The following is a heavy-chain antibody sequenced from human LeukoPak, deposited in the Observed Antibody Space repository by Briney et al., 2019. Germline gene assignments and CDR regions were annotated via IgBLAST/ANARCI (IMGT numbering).Heavy chain of an antibody. J-gene: IGHJ4*02. CDR2: ISSNGGST. V-gene: IGHV3-64*01. CDR3: ARGRHIVGAPVPFDY. CDR1: GFTFSSYA. D-gene: IGHD1-26*01. Sequence: GGSLRLSCAASGFTFSSYAMHWVRQAPGKGLEYVSAISSNGGSTYYANSVKGRFTISRDNSKNTLYLQMGSLRAEDMAVYYCARGRHIVGAPVPFDYWGQGILVTVSS.